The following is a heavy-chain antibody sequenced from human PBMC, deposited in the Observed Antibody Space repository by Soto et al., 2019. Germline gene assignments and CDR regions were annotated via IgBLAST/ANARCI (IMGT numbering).Heavy chain of an antibody. J-gene: IGHJ4*02. V-gene: IGHV4-4*02. D-gene: IGHD2-15*01. Sequence: QVQLQESGPGLVKPSGTLSLTCAVSGGSISSSNWWSWVRQPPGKGLEWIGEIYHSGSTNYNPPLKSRVTISVDKSKNQFSLKLSSVTAADTAVYYCARKRYCSGGSCYEYFDYWGQGTLVTVSS. CDR2: IYHSGST. CDR1: GGSISSSNW. CDR3: ARKRYCSGGSCYEYFDY.